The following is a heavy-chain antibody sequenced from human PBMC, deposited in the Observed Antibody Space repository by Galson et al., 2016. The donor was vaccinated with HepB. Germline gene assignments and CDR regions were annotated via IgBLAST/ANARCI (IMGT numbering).Heavy chain of an antibody. Sequence: TLSLTCAVSGASISSGRYSWGWLRQTPGKGLEWIGYIYPFGSPFYNPSLKRRVTILVDKSKNLFSLNLNSVTAADTAVYYCARFSPGYSNRFFDYWGQGTLVTVSS. D-gene: IGHD4-11*01. V-gene: IGHV4-30-2*01. CDR1: GASISSGRYS. J-gene: IGHJ4*02. CDR3: ARFSPGYSNRFFDY. CDR2: IYPFGSP.